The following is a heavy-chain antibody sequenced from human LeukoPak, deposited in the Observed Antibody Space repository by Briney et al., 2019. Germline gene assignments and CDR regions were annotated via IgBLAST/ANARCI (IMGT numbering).Heavy chain of an antibody. J-gene: IGHJ4*02. Sequence: SETLSLTCTVSGGSISSSSYYWGWIRQPPGKGLEWFGSIYYSGSTYYNPSLKSRVTISVGTSKNQFSLKLSSVTAADTAVYYCARHCGYKSPHCGDFDYWGQGTLVTVSS. CDR1: GGSISSSSYY. CDR2: IYYSGST. CDR3: ARHCGYKSPHCGDFDY. D-gene: IGHD5-24*01. V-gene: IGHV4-39*01.